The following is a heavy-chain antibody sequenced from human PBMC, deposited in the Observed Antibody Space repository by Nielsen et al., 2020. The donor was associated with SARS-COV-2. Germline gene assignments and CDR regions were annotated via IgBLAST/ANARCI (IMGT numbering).Heavy chain of an antibody. CDR3: ARGDIVATTGLYYYYGMDV. V-gene: IGHV3-13*01. D-gene: IGHD5-12*01. J-gene: IGHJ6*02. Sequence: GSLKISCAASGFTFSSYDMHWVRQATGKGLEWVSAIGTAGDTYYPGSVKGRFTISRENAKNSLYLQMNSLRAGDTAVYYCARGDIVATTGLYYYYGMDVWGQGTTVTVSS. CDR1: GFTFSSYD. CDR2: IGTAGDT.